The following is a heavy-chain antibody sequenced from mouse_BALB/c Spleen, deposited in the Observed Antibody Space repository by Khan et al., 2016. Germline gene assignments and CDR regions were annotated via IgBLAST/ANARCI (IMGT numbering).Heavy chain of an antibody. V-gene: IGHV1-4*02. CDR1: GYTFTSYT. Sequence: QVQLKQSAAELARPGASVKMSCKASGYTFTSYTMHWVKQRPGQGLEWIGYINPSSGYTEYNQKFKDKTTLTADKSSSTAYMQLSSLTSEDSAVCYCARSRGESWGQGTTLTVSS. J-gene: IGHJ2*01. CDR2: INPSSGYT. CDR3: ARSRGES.